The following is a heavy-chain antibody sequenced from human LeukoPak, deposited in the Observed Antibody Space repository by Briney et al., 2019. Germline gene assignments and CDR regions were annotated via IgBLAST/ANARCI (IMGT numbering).Heavy chain of an antibody. V-gene: IGHV4-59*01. J-gene: IGHJ3*02. CDR3: ARVWGVTDFYDRRGAFDI. D-gene: IGHD3-22*01. CDR2: IYYSGST. CDR1: GGSISSYY. Sequence: SETLSLTCTVSGGSISSYYWSWIRQPPGKGLEWIGYIYYSGSTNYNPSLKSRVSISVDTSKNQFSLKLNSVAAADTAVYYCARVWGVTDFYDRRGAFDIWGQGTMVTVSS.